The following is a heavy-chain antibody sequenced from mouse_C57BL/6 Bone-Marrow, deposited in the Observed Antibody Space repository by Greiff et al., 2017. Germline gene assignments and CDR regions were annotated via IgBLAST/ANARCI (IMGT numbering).Heavy chain of an antibody. J-gene: IGHJ2*01. D-gene: IGHD2-4*01. V-gene: IGHV2-2*01. CDR2: IWSGGST. CDR1: GFSLTSYG. Sequence: QVQLQQSGPGLVKPSQSLSITCKVSGFSLTSYGVHWVRQSPGKGLEWLGVIWSGGSTDYNAAFISRLSISQDNSKSQVFFRMNSLLSDDTSIYYCARKIVIYYDYDFYYWGQGTTLTVSS. CDR3: ARKIVIYYDYDFYY.